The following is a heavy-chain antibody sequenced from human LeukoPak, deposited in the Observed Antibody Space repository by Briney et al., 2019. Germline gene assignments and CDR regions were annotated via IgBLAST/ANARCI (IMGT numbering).Heavy chain of an antibody. J-gene: IGHJ3*02. V-gene: IGHV1-46*01. CDR1: GYTFTSYY. CDR3: TGYDSSGYYNLGAFDI. Sequence: GASVKVSCKASGYTFTSYYMHWVRQAPGQGLEWMGIINPSGGSTSYAQKFQGRVTMTRDTSTSTVYMELSSLRSEDTAVYYCTGYDSSGYYNLGAFDIWGQGKMVTVSS. CDR2: INPSGGST. D-gene: IGHD3-22*01.